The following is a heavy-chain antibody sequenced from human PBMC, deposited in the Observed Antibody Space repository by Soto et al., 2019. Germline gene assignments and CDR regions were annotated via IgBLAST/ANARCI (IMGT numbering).Heavy chain of an antibody. Sequence: ASVKVSCKTSGYTFTRNGISWVRQAPGQGLEWMGWISPKSGSIKYAQKFQGRAIMTTDTSTSTAYMEVRSLRSDDTAVYYCVKDRDSNSWPSRDVWGPGTTVTVS. CDR3: VKDRDSNSWPSRDV. J-gene: IGHJ6*02. CDR1: GYTFTRNG. D-gene: IGHD3-22*01. V-gene: IGHV1-18*01. CDR2: ISPKSGSI.